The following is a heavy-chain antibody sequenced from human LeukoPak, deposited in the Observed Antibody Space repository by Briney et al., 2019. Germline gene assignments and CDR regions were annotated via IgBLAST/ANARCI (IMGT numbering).Heavy chain of an antibody. CDR3: ARAGYSSSWYSGSGDWFDP. V-gene: IGHV4-4*07. D-gene: IGHD6-13*01. J-gene: IGHJ5*02. CDR2: IYTSGST. CDR1: GGSISSYY. Sequence: PSETLSLTCTVSGGSISSYYWSWIRQPAGKGLEWIGRIYTSGSTNYNPSLKSRVTMSVDTSKNQFPLKLSSVTAADTAVYYCARAGYSSSWYSGSGDWFDPWGQGTLVTVSS.